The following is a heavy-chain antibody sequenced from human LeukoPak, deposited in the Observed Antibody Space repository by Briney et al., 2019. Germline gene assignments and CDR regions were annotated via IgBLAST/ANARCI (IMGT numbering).Heavy chain of an antibody. CDR1: GCTFGNFG. V-gene: IGHV1-18*01. CDR2: IDGYNGKT. J-gene: IGHJ4*02. D-gene: IGHD7-27*01. Sequence: ASVKVSCKAAGCTFGNFGISWVRQAPGRGLEWMGWIDGYNGKTNYAEKLQGRISMTTDTSTSTAYMELRSLRSDDTAVYYCARGLTGMRDSDFWGQGTLVTVSS. CDR3: ARGLTGMRDSDF.